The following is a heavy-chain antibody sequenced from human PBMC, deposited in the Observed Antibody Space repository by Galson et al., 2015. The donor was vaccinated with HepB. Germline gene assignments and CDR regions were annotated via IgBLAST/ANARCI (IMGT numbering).Heavy chain of an antibody. Sequence: SLRLSCAASGLTFSSYSMNWVRQAPGKGLEWVSYISSSSSTIYYADSVKGRFTISRDNAKNSLYLQMNSLRAEDTAVYYCARGRGSSGWLPYWYFDLWGRGTLVTVSS. CDR1: GLTFSSYS. V-gene: IGHV3-48*01. J-gene: IGHJ2*01. CDR2: ISSSSSTI. D-gene: IGHD6-19*01. CDR3: ARGRGSSGWLPYWYFDL.